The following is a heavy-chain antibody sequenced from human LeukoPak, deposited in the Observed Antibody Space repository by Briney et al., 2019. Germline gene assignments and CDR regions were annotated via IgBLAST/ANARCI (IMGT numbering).Heavy chain of an antibody. J-gene: IGHJ6*03. V-gene: IGHV3-66*02. CDR3: ARGENYYFHTDV. D-gene: IGHD2/OR15-2a*01. CDR2: LYSGGDT. CDR1: GFSVSDSY. Sequence: TGGSLRLSCAASGFSVSDSYMRWVRQAPGKGLEWVSILYSGGDTYYSASVRGRFTISRDNSKNTLYLQMNTLSAADTAVYFCARGENYYFHTDVWGKGATVTVSS.